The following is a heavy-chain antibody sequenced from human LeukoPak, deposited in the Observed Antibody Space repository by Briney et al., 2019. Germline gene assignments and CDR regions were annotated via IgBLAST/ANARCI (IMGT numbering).Heavy chain of an antibody. CDR3: AGNARASSDY. J-gene: IGHJ4*02. D-gene: IGHD2-2*01. CDR2: INHSGST. V-gene: IGHV4-34*01. CDR1: GGSFSGYC. Sequence: SETLSLTCAVYGGSFSGYCRSWIRRPPGKGLEWIGEINHSGSTNYNPSLKSRVTISVDTSKNQFSLKLSSVTAADTAVYYCAGNARASSDYWGQGTLVTVSS.